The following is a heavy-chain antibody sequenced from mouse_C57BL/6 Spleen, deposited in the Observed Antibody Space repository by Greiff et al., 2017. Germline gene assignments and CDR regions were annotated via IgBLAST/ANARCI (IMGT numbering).Heavy chain of an antibody. CDR2: ISYDGSN. Sequence: EVHLVESGPGLVKPSQSLSLTCSVTGYSITSGYYWNWIRQFPGNKLEWMGYISYDGSNNYNPSLKNRISITRDTSKNQFFLKLNSVTTEDTATYYCARERTGRDFDYWGQGTTLTVSS. CDR3: ARERTGRDFDY. D-gene: IGHD4-1*01. CDR1: GYSITSGYY. V-gene: IGHV3-6*01. J-gene: IGHJ2*01.